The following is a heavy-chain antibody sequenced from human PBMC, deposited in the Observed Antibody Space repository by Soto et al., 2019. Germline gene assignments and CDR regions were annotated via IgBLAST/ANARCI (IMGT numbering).Heavy chain of an antibody. CDR1: GFTVANTY. J-gene: IGHJ2*01. Sequence: EVQLVESGGGLVQPGGCLRLSCAASGFTVANTYMSWVRQAPGKGLEWVSIIYGDGYPYHAESVKGRFSTSRDNSVDMLYLQMNSLRADDTAVYYCARGGSSGTYYAHWNFDLWGRGTLVTVSS. V-gene: IGHV3-66*01. D-gene: IGHD3-10*01. CDR2: IYGDGYP. CDR3: ARGGSSGTYYAHWNFDL.